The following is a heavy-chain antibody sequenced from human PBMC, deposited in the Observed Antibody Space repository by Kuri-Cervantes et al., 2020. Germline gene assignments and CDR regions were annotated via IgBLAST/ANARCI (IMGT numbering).Heavy chain of an antibody. CDR3: ARAGYCSGGSCHAFDI. CDR2: INPNSGGT. Sequence: ASVKVSCKASGYTFTGYYMHWVRQAPGQGLEWMGWINPNSGGTNYAQKLQGRVTMTTDTSTSTAYMELRSLRSDDTAVYYCARAGYCSGGSCHAFDIWGQGTMV. D-gene: IGHD2-15*01. V-gene: IGHV1-2*02. CDR1: GYTFTGYY. J-gene: IGHJ3*02.